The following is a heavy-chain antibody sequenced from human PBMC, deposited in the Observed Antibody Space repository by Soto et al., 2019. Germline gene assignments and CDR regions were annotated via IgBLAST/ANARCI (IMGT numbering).Heavy chain of an antibody. CDR2: ISGSGAGT. Sequence: EVQLLESGGGLVQPGGSLRLSCAASGFTFSSYALSWVRLAPGKGLEWVSAISGSGAGTYYADSVKGRFTISRDNSKNTLYLQMNSMRAEDTAVYCCAKGIAAAGIAMDYWGQGTLVTVSS. CDR1: GFTFSSYA. CDR3: AKGIAAAGIAMDY. V-gene: IGHV3-23*01. J-gene: IGHJ4*02. D-gene: IGHD6-13*01.